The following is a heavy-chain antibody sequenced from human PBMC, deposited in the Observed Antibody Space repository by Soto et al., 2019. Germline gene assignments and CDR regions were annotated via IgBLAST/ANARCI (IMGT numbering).Heavy chain of an antibody. Sequence: GGSLRLSCAASGFTFSSYGMHWVRQAPGKGLEWVAVISYDGSNKYYADSVKGRFTISRDNSKNTLYLQMNSLRAEDTAVYYCAKEQGPVGYYGMDAWGQGTTVTVSS. CDR2: ISYDGSNK. V-gene: IGHV3-30*18. J-gene: IGHJ6*02. CDR3: AKEQGPVGYYGMDA. D-gene: IGHD1-26*01. CDR1: GFTFSSYG.